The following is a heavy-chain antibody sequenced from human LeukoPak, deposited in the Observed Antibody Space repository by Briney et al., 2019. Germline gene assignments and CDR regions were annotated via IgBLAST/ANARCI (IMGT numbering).Heavy chain of an antibody. V-gene: IGHV4-34*01. CDR2: IYYSGST. D-gene: IGHD3-22*01. Sequence: PSETLSLTCAVYGGSFSGYYWSWIRQPPGKGLEWIGSIYYSGSTYYNPSLKSRVTISVDTSKNQFSLKLSSVTAADTAVYYCARVNRDSSGYYPYYFDYWGQGTLVTVSS. J-gene: IGHJ4*02. CDR3: ARVNRDSSGYYPYYFDY. CDR1: GGSFSGYY.